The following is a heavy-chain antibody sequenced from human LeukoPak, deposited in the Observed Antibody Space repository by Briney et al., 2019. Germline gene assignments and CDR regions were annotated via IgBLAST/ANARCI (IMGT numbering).Heavy chain of an antibody. J-gene: IGHJ2*01. CDR2: INHSGSA. V-gene: IGHV4-34*01. CDR1: GGSFSGYY. CDR3: ARPDTTMTGAEPRGYWYFDL. Sequence: PSETLSLTCAVYGGSFSGYYWSWIRHPSGEGLEWIGEINHSGSANYNPSLKSRVTISVETSKNQFSLKLNSVTAADTAVYYCARPDTTMTGAEPRGYWYFDLWGRGTLVSVFS. D-gene: IGHD1-14*01.